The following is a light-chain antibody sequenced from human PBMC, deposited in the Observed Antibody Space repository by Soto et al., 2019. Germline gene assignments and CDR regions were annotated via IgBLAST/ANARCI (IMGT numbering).Light chain of an antibody. CDR3: QQSSNRSHT. J-gene: IGKJ4*01. CDR2: DAS. V-gene: IGKV3-11*01. Sequence: EIVLTQSPATLSLSPGERATLSCRASQSVSSYLSWYQQKPGQAPRILIYDASNRATSLPARFSGSGSGTDCILPISSIDHEEFAVYYCQQSSNRSHTIGGGTKGKIK. CDR1: QSVSSY.